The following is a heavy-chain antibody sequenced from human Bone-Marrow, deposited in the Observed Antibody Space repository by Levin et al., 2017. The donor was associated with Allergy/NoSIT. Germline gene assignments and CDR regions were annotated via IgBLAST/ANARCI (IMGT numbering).Heavy chain of an antibody. CDR2: IYYSGNT. V-gene: IGHV4-31*03. CDR3: AREDGYVFDY. CDR1: GGSISTGGFY. D-gene: IGHD5-24*01. J-gene: IGHJ4*02. Sequence: PSETLSLTCSLSGGSISTGGFYWSWVRQRPGKGLEWIGYIYYSGNTYYNPSLQSRLSISIDTSKNQFSLRLTSVTAADTAVYYCAREDGYVFDYWGQGTLVTVSS.